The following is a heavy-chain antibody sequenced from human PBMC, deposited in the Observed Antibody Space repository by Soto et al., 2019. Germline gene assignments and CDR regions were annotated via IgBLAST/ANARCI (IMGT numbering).Heavy chain of an antibody. V-gene: IGHV3-15*01. CDR3: TKDHERWEGAFDH. CDR2: IKSETDGETT. Sequence: EVQLVESGGGLVKFGGSLRVSCAVSGFTFNNAWMNWVRQAPGKGLEWVGRIKSETDGETTDYAAPVKGRLTISRDDSKNTEFRQMNSLKTEDTAVYYCTKDHERWEGAFDHWGQGTLVTVSS. J-gene: IGHJ4*02. CDR1: GFTFNNAW. D-gene: IGHD1-26*01.